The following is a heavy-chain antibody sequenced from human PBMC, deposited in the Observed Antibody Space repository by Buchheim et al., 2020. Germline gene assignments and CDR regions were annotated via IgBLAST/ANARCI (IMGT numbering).Heavy chain of an antibody. Sequence: EVQLVESGGGLVQPGGSLRLSCAASGFTFSSYGMSWVRQTPGKGLEWVANIKQDGSEKYYVDSVKGRFTISRDNAKNSLYLQMNSLRAEDTAVYYCARTSTWTGTTFVFESWGQGTL. CDR2: IKQDGSEK. V-gene: IGHV3-7*01. D-gene: IGHD1-1*01. J-gene: IGHJ4*02. CDR1: GFTFSSYG. CDR3: ARTSTWTGTTFVFES.